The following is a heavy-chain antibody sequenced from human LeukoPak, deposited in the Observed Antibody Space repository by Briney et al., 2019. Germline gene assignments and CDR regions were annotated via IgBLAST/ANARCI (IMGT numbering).Heavy chain of an antibody. CDR2: ISSSGSTI. Sequence: GGSLRLSCAASGFTFSRYEMNSVRQAPGKGLEGVAYISSSGSTIYYADSVKGRFTISRDNAKNSLYLQMNSLRAEDTAVYYCARDGPFRSSWYEGNWFDPWGQGTLVTVSS. V-gene: IGHV3-48*03. CDR3: ARDGPFRSSWYEGNWFDP. CDR1: GFTFSRYE. J-gene: IGHJ5*02. D-gene: IGHD6-13*01.